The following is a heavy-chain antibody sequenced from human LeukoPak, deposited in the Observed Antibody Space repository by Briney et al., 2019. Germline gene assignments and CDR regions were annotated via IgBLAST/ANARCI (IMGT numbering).Heavy chain of an antibody. CDR3: AGDLISGSGSLGY. CDR2: ISSSSSTI. D-gene: IGHD3-10*01. V-gene: IGHV3-48*01. Sequence: GGSLRLSCAASEFTFSSYSMNWVRQAPGKGLEWVSYISSSSSTIYYADSVKGRFTISRDNAKNSLYLQMNSLRAEDTAVYYCAGDLISGSGSLGYWGQGTLVTVSS. J-gene: IGHJ4*02. CDR1: EFTFSSYS.